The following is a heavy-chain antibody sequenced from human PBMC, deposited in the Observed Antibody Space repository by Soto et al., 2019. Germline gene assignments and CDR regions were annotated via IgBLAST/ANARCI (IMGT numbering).Heavy chain of an antibody. J-gene: IGHJ3*02. CDR3: ARGDRGAFDI. CDR1: GFTFSYYW. CDR2: IHSDGSST. Sequence: EVQLVESGGGLVQPGESLRLSCAASGFTFSYYWMHLVRQAPGKGLVWVSRIHSDGSSTTYADSVKGRFTISRDNARNTVYLQMNSMRVEDTAVYYCARGDRGAFDIWGQETVVTVSS. V-gene: IGHV3-74*01. D-gene: IGHD1-26*01.